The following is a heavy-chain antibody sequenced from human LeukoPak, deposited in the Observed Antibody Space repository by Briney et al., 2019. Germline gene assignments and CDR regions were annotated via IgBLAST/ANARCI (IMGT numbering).Heavy chain of an antibody. Sequence: GGSLRLSCAASGLTFSSYSMNWVRQAPGKGLEWVSSISSSSSYIHYADSVKGRFTISRDNAKNSLYLQMNSLRAEDTAVYYCASSGSLYYYDSSGYYPSDYWGQGTLVTVSS. V-gene: IGHV3-21*01. CDR3: ASSGSLYYYDSSGYYPSDY. J-gene: IGHJ4*02. CDR2: ISSSSSYI. CDR1: GLTFSSYS. D-gene: IGHD3-22*01.